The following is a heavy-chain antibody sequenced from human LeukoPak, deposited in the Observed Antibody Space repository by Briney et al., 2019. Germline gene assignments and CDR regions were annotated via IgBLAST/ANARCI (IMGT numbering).Heavy chain of an antibody. Sequence: ASVKVSCKASGYTFTSYGISWVRQARGQGLEGMGWISAYNGNTNYAQKLEGRVTMTTDTSTSTAYMELRSLRSDDTAVYYCARSRGDILSLDYYYYGMDVWGKGTTVTVSS. CDR1: GYTFTSYG. D-gene: IGHD3-9*01. CDR2: ISAYNGNT. CDR3: ARSRGDILSLDYYYYGMDV. V-gene: IGHV1-18*04. J-gene: IGHJ6*04.